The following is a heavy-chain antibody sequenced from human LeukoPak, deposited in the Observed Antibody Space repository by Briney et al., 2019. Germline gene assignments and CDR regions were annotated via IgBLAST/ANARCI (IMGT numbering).Heavy chain of an antibody. Sequence: SETLSLTYTVSGGSISSYYWSWIRQPPGKGLEWIGYIYYSGSTNYNPSLKSRVTISVDTSKNQFSLKLSSVTAADTAVYYCARHSYYYGSGTNFDYWGQGTLVTVSS. CDR1: GGSISSYY. V-gene: IGHV4-59*08. CDR3: ARHSYYYGSGTNFDY. CDR2: IYYSGST. J-gene: IGHJ4*02. D-gene: IGHD3-10*01.